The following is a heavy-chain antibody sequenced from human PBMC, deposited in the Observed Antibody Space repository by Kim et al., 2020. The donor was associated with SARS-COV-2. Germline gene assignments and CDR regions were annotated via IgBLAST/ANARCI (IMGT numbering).Heavy chain of an antibody. CDR2: DGNNT. V-gene: IGHV3-30*03. CDR3: AGEYFQH. J-gene: IGHJ1*01. Sequence: DGNNTYYADSVKDRFTISRHHSKNSLYHQMNSLRAEDTAVYYCAGEYFQHWGQGTLVTVSS.